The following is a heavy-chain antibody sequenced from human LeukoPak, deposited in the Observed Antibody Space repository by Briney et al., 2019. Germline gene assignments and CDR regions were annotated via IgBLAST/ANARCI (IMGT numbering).Heavy chain of an antibody. D-gene: IGHD3-3*01. CDR1: GFSFSDYT. Sequence: TGGSLRLSCAGSGFSFSDYTMNWVRQAPGKGLEWVSSISSSSSYIYYADSVKGRFTISRDNAKNSLYLQMNSLRAEDTAVYYCARGVEAILTYGTIDYWGQGTLVTVSS. CDR3: ARGVEAILTYGTIDY. J-gene: IGHJ4*02. V-gene: IGHV3-21*01. CDR2: ISSSSSYI.